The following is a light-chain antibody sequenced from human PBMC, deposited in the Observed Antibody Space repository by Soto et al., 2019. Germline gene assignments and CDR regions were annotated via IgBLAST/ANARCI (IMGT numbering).Light chain of an antibody. Sequence: QSVLTQPPSVSAAPGQKVTISCSGSSSNIVSWYQQLPGTAPKLLIYDNNKRPSGIPDRFSGSKSGTSATLGITGLQTGDEADYYCGMWDSSRSVVVFGGGTKLTVL. J-gene: IGLJ2*01. CDR2: DNN. CDR1: SSNI. CDR3: GMWDSSRSVVV. V-gene: IGLV1-51*01.